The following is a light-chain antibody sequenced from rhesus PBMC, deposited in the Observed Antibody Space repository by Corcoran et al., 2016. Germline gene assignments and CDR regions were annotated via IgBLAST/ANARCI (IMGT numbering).Light chain of an antibody. Sequence: DIQMTQSPSSLSASVGARVTITCRASQGISNWLAWYQQKPGKTPKLLIYRASNLETGVPSRFSGSGAGTDFTLTISSLQPEDIATYSCQQIDNSPFTFGPGTKLDIK. J-gene: IGKJ3*01. CDR3: QQIDNSPFT. CDR2: RAS. V-gene: IGKV1-69*01. CDR1: QGISNW.